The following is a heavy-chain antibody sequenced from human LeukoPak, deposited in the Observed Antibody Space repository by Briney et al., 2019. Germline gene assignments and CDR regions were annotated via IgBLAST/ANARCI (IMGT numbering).Heavy chain of an antibody. CDR2: ISSSYSTM. J-gene: IGHJ4*02. V-gene: IGHV3-48*02. CDR3: ARDASGWGFTDY. D-gene: IGHD6-19*01. Sequence: TGGSLRLSCGASGFTFGSYAMNWVRQAPGKGLEWVSYISSSYSTMYYADSVRGRFTISRDNAKNSLYLQMNSLRDEDTAVYYCARDASGWGFTDYWGQGTLVTVSS. CDR1: GFTFGSYA.